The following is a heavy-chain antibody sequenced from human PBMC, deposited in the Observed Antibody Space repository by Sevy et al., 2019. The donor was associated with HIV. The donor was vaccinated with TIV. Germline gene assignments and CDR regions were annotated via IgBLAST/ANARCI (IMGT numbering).Heavy chain of an antibody. J-gene: IGHJ4*02. V-gene: IGHV1-18*01. D-gene: IGHD2-15*01. CDR2: ISPHNGDT. CDR3: ARAYCRGGRCYSLAY. Sequence: ASVKVSCKISGYTFSTYRITWVRQAPGQGLEWMGWISPHNGDTNYAQKLQDRITMITDTSTNTAFMELTSLRSDDTAVYYCARAYCRGGRCYSLAYWGQGTRVTVSS. CDR1: GYTFSTYR.